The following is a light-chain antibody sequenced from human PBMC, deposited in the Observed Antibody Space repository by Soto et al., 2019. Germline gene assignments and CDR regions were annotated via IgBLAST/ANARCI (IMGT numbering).Light chain of an antibody. J-gene: IGKJ1*01. CDR3: QQSYTTPWT. V-gene: IGKV1-39*01. CDR1: QTISSY. CDR2: AAS. Sequence: QMPQSPSSLSASVGDGVPITCRASQTISSYLNWYQQKPGKAPKLLINAASSLQSGVPSRFSGGQSATDFTLTISSLQPEDFATYYCQQSYTTPWTFGQGTKVEIK.